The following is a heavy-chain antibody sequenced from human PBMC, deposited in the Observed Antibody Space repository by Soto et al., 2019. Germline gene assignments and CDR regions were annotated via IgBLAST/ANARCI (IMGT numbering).Heavy chain of an antibody. V-gene: IGHV4-30-2*01. CDR1: GGSIGSGGYS. D-gene: IGHD2-2*01. CDR3: ARVPDR. Sequence: SETLPLTCAVSGGSIGSGGYSWSWIRQPPGKGLEWIGYMYHSGSTYYNPSLKSRVTISIDRSKNQFSLKLSSVTAADTAVYYCARVPDRWGQGTLVTVSS. J-gene: IGHJ5*02. CDR2: MYHSGST.